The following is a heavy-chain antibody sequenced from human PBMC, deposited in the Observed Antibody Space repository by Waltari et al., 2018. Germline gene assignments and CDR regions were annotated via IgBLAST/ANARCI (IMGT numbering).Heavy chain of an antibody. V-gene: IGHV4-38-2*02. CDR3: ATAFIGYCSSTSCAIEVGWFDP. CDR1: GYSISSGYY. J-gene: IGHJ5*02. D-gene: IGHD2-2*01. CDR2: IYHSGST. Sequence: QVQLQESGPGLVKPSETLSLTCTVSGYSISSGYYWGWIRQPPGKGLEWIGSIYHSGSTYYTPSLKSRVTISVDTSKNQFSLKLSSVTAADTAVYYCATAFIGYCSSTSCAIEVGWFDPWGQGTLVTVSS.